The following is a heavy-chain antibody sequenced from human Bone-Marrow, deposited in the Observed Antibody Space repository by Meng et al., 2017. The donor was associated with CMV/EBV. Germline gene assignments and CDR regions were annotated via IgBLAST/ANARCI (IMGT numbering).Heavy chain of an antibody. CDR3: AISLGATRDY. CDR1: GGSVSSGSYY. V-gene: IGHV4-61*01. J-gene: IGHJ4*02. Sequence: SETLSLTCTVSGGSVSSGSYYWSWIRQPPGKGLEWIGYIYYSGSTNYNPSLKSRVTISVDTSKNQFSLKLSSVTAEDTAVYYCAISLGATRDYWGQGTLVTVSS. CDR2: IYYSGST. D-gene: IGHD1-26*01.